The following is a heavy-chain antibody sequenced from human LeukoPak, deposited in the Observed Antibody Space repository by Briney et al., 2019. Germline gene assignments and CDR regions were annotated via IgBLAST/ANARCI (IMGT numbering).Heavy chain of an antibody. V-gene: IGHV3-30*04. Sequence: PRRTLRLSCAAAEFTVSSYAMQGVRQAPGKEQERLAVISDDGRHKKFADSVKGRSTIYRDNYKNTLYLQMNSLRPEDTAVYCCARDPSETATVTFFDFWGQGTLVTVSS. J-gene: IGHJ4*02. CDR3: ARDPSETATVTFFDF. CDR1: EFTVSSYA. D-gene: IGHD5-24*01. CDR2: ISDDGRHK.